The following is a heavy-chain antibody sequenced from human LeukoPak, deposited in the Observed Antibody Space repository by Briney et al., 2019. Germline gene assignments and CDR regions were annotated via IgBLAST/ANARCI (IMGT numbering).Heavy chain of an antibody. CDR2: INLNSGGT. V-gene: IGHV1-2*06. Sequence: ASVKVSCRASGFXFSDYYMHWVRQAPGQGLDYVGHINLNSGGTFYVQKFQGRVTMTRDTSISTAYMDLSRLTSDDTAVYFCASDPSSSDNFFDFWGQGTLVTVSS. D-gene: IGHD6-6*01. J-gene: IGHJ4*02. CDR1: GFXFSDYY. CDR3: ASDPSSSDNFFDF.